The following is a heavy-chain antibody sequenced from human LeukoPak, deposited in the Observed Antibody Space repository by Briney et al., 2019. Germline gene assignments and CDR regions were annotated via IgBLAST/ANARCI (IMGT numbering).Heavy chain of an antibody. CDR1: GFSLSTSGMC. J-gene: IGHJ4*02. CDR3: ARLSGSYRDY. Sequence: QSLTLTCTFSGFSLSTSGMCVSWIRQPPGKALEWLARIDWDDDKYYSTSLKTRLTISKDTSKNQVVLTMTNMDPVDTATYYCARLSGSYRDYWGQGTLVTVSS. D-gene: IGHD1-26*01. V-gene: IGHV2-70*11. CDR2: IDWDDDK.